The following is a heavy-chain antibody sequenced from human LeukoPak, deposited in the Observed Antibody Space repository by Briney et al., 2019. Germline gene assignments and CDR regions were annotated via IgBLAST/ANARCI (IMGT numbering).Heavy chain of an antibody. CDR3: AREYYYDSSLAFDI. Sequence: GGSLRLSCAASGFTFSSSGMHWVRQAPGKGLEWVAAIWYDGSNKHYADSVKGRFTISRDNSKNTLYLQMNSLRAEDTAVYYCAREYYYDSSLAFDIWGQGTMVTVSS. J-gene: IGHJ3*02. CDR1: GFTFSSSG. D-gene: IGHD3-22*01. V-gene: IGHV3-33*08. CDR2: IWYDGSNK.